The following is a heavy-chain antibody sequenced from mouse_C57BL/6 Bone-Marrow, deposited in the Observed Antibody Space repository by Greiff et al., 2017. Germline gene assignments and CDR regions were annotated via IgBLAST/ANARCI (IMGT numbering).Heavy chain of an antibody. V-gene: IGHV1-69*01. D-gene: IGHD1-1*01. CDR3: ARQTTVVDYYAMDY. J-gene: IGHJ4*01. CDR2: IDPSDSYT. Sequence: QVQLQQPGAELVMPGASVKLSCKASGYTFTSYWMHWVKQRPGQGLEWIGEIDPSDSYTNYNQKFKGKSTLTVDKSSSTAYMQLSSLTSEDSTVYYRARQTTVVDYYAMDYWGQGTSVTVSS. CDR1: GYTFTSYW.